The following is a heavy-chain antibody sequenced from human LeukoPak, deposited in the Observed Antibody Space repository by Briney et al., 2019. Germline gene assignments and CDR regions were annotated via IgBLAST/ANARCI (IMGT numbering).Heavy chain of an antibody. Sequence: SQTLSLTCTVSGGSISSGGYYWSWIRQHPGKGLEWIGYIYYGGSTYYNPSLKSRVTISVDTSKNQFSLKLSSVTAADTAVYYCARYEGSYSDYWGQGTLVTVSS. CDR1: GGSISSGGYY. V-gene: IGHV4-31*03. CDR2: IYYGGST. J-gene: IGHJ4*02. CDR3: ARYEGSYSDY. D-gene: IGHD1-26*01.